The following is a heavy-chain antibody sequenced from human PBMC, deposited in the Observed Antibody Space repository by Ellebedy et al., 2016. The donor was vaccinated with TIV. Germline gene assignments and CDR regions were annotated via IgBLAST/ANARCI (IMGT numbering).Heavy chain of an antibody. V-gene: IGHV3-53*01. CDR2: IYSGGTT. Sequence: GGSLRPSCAASGFSVSRQYMSWVRQAPGKGLEWVSLIYSGGTTYYADSVKGRFTISRDNSKNTLYLQMNSLRAEDTALYYCASRTRGDNPYFDFWGQGTLVTVSS. J-gene: IGHJ4*02. CDR1: GFSVSRQY. D-gene: IGHD4-17*01. CDR3: ASRTRGDNPYFDF.